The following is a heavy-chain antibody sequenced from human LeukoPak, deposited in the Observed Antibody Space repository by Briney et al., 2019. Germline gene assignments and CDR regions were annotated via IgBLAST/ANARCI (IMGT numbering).Heavy chain of an antibody. CDR1: GFTFSSYS. D-gene: IGHD1-1*01. CDR2: ISSSSSYI. CDR3: ARAGTTSSPFDH. J-gene: IGHJ4*02. Sequence: GGSLRLSCAASGFTFSSYSMNWVRQAPGKGLEWVSSISSSSSYIYYADSVKGRFTISRDNAKNSLYLQMNSLRAEDTAVYYCARAGTTSSPFDHWGQGTLVTVSS. V-gene: IGHV3-21*01.